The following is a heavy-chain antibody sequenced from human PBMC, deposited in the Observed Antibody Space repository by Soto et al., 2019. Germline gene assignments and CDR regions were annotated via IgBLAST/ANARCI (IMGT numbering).Heavy chain of an antibody. Sequence: QVQLVESGGGVVQPGRSLRLSCVASGFSFSSYGMPWVRQAPGKGLEWVAVISYDGGNKYYADSVKGRFTISRDNSKNTLDLQMNSLRGEDTAVYYCAKHTDVVGAAYKFDYWGQGTLVTVSS. CDR1: GFSFSSYG. CDR2: ISYDGGNK. V-gene: IGHV3-30*18. D-gene: IGHD1-26*01. CDR3: AKHTDVVGAAYKFDY. J-gene: IGHJ4*02.